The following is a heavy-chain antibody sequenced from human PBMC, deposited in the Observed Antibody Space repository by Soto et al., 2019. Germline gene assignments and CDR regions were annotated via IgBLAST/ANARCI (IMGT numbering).Heavy chain of an antibody. V-gene: IGHV4-31*03. CDR3: ASKSSGYQRGWFEP. J-gene: IGHJ5*02. CDR1: GGSISTGGYY. D-gene: IGHD3-22*01. Sequence: SETLSLTCTVSGGSISTGGYYWNWIRQHPGKGLEWIGYFYYSGSTYYNPSLKSRVTISVDKSKNQFSLKLSSVTAADTAVYYCASKSSGYQRGWFEPWGQGTRVTVSS. CDR2: FYYSGST.